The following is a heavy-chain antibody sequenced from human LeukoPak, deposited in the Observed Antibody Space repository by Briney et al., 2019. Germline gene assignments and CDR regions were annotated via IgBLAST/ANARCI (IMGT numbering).Heavy chain of an antibody. J-gene: IGHJ4*02. CDR3: VKDLRSDFMGVLSRYLSY. Sequence: PGGSLRLSCSASGFTFSSFAMHWVRQAPGKGLEYVAAISRNGGSTYYADSVKGRFTISRDNSKNTLYLQMSSLRAEDTAVYLCVKDLRSDFMGVLSRYLSYWEQGRLVTVSS. V-gene: IGHV3-64D*09. D-gene: IGHD2/OR15-2a*01. CDR2: ISRNGGST. CDR1: GFTFSSFA.